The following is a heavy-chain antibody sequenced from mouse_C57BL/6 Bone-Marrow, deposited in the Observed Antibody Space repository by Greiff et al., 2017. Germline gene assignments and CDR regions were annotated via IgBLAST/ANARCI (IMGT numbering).Heavy chain of an antibody. D-gene: IGHD1-1*01. CDR3: AREGPYYGSSYWYFDV. CDR2: ISDGGSYT. CDR1: GFTFSSYA. V-gene: IGHV5-4*01. Sequence: DVMLVESGGGLVKPGGSLKLSCAASGFTFSSYAMSWVRQTPEKRLEWVATISDGGSYTYYPDNVKGRFTISRDNAKNNLYLQMSHLKSEDTAMYYCAREGPYYGSSYWYFDVWGTGTTVTVSS. J-gene: IGHJ1*03.